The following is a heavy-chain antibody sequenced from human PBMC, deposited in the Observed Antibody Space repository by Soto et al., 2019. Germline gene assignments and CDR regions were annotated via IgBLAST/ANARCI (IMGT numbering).Heavy chain of an antibody. Sequence: QDQLVQSGAEVKKPGASVTVSCKASGYSFTNYGITWVRQAPGQGLEWMGWISGFNGNTHYAQKLQGRVTMTTDASTXXXXXXXXXLXXXXXAVXXCARDRGVAPPVAGNTHYYYYMDVWGKGTTVTVSS. V-gene: IGHV1-18*01. J-gene: IGHJ6*03. CDR3: ARDRGVAPPVAGNTHYYYYMDV. CDR1: GYSFTNYG. CDR2: ISGFNGNT. D-gene: IGHD6-19*01.